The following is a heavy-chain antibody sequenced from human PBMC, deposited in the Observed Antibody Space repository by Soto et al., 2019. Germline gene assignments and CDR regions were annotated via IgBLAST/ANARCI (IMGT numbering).Heavy chain of an antibody. J-gene: IGHJ5*02. CDR3: AKDAISMVRGVNNWFDP. CDR2: ISGGGGVST. CDR1: GFTFGGYA. Sequence: EVQLLESGGGLVQPGGSLTLSCAASGFTFGGYAMTWVRQAPGKGLEWVSGISGGGGVSTYYADSVKGRFTISRDNSMNTLYLQMNRLRAEDTAVYYCAKDAISMVRGVNNWFDPWGQGTLVTVSS. V-gene: IGHV3-23*01. D-gene: IGHD3-10*01.